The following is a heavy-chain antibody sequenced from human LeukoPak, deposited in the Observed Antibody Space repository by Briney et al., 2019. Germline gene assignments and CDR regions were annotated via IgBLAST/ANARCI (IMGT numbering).Heavy chain of an antibody. V-gene: IGHV3-64*01. CDR2: ISSNGGIT. Sequence: GGSLRLSCAASGFTFSNYAMHWVRQPPGKGLEYVSAISSNGGITYYANSVKGRFTISRDNAKNSLYLQMNSLRAEDTAVYYCARGIYTTSPQNPKSYFDYWGQGTLVTVSS. CDR1: GFTFSNYA. D-gene: IGHD2/OR15-2a*01. J-gene: IGHJ4*02. CDR3: ARGIYTTSPQNPKSYFDY.